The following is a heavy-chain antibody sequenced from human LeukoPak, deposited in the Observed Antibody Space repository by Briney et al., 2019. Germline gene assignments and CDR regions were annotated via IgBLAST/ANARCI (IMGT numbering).Heavy chain of an antibody. CDR1: GGTFSSYA. D-gene: IGHD6-19*01. CDR3: ASSPPFIAVAGGDYWYFDL. Sequence: SVTVSCTASGGTFSSYAISWVRQAPGQGLEWMGGIIPIFGTANYAQKFQGRVTITADESTSTAYMELSSLRSEDTAVYYCASSPPFIAVAGGDYWYFDLWGRGTLVTVSS. V-gene: IGHV1-69*13. J-gene: IGHJ2*01. CDR2: IIPIFGTA.